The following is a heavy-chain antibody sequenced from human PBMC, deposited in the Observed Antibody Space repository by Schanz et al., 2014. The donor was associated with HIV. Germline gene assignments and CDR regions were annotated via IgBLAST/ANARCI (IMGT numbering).Heavy chain of an antibody. CDR2: IKQDGSEK. CDR1: GFNFSFYW. J-gene: IGHJ4*02. V-gene: IGHV3-7*01. D-gene: IGHD2-15*01. CDR3: EKDLLSRYCSGGSCYSSY. Sequence: EMQLVESGGGLVQPGGSLRLSCAASGFNFSFYWISWVRQAPGKGLEWVANIKQDGSEKYYVDSVKGRFTISRDNAKNSLHLQMNSLRAEDTAVYYCEKDLLSRYCSGGSCYSSYWGQGTLVTVSS.